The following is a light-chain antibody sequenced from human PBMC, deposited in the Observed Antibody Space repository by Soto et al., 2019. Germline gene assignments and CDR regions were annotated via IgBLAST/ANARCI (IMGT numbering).Light chain of an antibody. Sequence: DIQMTQSPSTLSASVGDRVTITCRASQSIGRWLAWYQQKPGKGPKLLIYDASSLESGVPSRFSGSGSGTEFTLTISSLQPDDFATYYCHQYNTYHIFGPGTKVDIK. V-gene: IGKV1-5*01. CDR3: HQYNTYHI. CDR1: QSIGRW. J-gene: IGKJ3*01. CDR2: DAS.